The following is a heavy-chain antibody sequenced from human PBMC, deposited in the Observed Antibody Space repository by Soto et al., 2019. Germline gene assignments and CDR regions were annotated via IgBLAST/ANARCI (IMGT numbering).Heavy chain of an antibody. Sequence: QVQVVQSGAEVKKPGASVKVSCKASGHTFTSYGISWVRQAPGQGLEWMGWITTYNGNTNYAQKFQGRVTMTTDTFTKTAYMELRSLRSDDTAVYFCLVEMATIYDSWGQGTLVTVSS. CDR1: GHTFTSYG. V-gene: IGHV1-18*01. J-gene: IGHJ4*02. CDR3: LVEMATIYDS. D-gene: IGHD5-12*01. CDR2: ITTYNGNT.